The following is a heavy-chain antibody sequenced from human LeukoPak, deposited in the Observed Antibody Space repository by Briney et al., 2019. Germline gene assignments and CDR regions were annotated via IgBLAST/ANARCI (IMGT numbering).Heavy chain of an antibody. V-gene: IGHV3-21*01. CDR2: ISSSSSYI. J-gene: IGHJ4*02. CDR3: ARALEEGEYSGYDGPPGY. Sequence: GGSLRLSCAASGFTFSSYSMNWVRQAPGKGLEWVSSISSSSSYIYYADSVKGRFTISRDNAKNSLSLQMNSLRAEDTAVYYCARALEEGEYSGYDGPPGYWGQGTLVTVSS. D-gene: IGHD5-12*01. CDR1: GFTFSSYS.